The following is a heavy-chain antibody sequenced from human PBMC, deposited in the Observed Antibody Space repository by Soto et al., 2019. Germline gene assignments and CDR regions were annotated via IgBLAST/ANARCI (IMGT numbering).Heavy chain of an antibody. Sequence: PLVSLRLSCAASGFTLSSYAMSWVRQAPGKGLEWVSAISGSGGSTYYADSVKGRFTISRDNYKNTLYLQMNSLRAEETAVYYCANNALLYREYFQHWGQGTLVTVSS. V-gene: IGHV3-23*01. J-gene: IGHJ1*01. CDR2: ISGSGGST. D-gene: IGHD2-2*02. CDR3: ANNALLYREYFQH. CDR1: GFTLSSYA.